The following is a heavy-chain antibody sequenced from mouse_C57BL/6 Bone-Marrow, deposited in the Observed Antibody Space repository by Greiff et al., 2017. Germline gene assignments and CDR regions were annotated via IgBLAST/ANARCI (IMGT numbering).Heavy chain of an antibody. CDR3: ARGGLRHAMDY. V-gene: IGHV1-66*01. Sequence: QVQLQQSGPELVKPGASVKISCKASGYSFTSYYIHWVKQRPGQGLEWIGWIYPGSGNTKYNEKFTGKATLTADTSSSTAYIQLSSLTSEDSAVYYCARGGLRHAMDYWGQGTSVTVSS. J-gene: IGHJ4*01. CDR1: GYSFTSYY. D-gene: IGHD2-4*01. CDR2: IYPGSGNT.